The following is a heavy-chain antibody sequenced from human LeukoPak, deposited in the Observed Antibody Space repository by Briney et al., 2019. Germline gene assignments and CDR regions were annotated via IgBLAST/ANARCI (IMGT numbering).Heavy chain of an antibody. Sequence: ASVKVSCKASGGTFSSYAISWVRQAPGQGLEWMGGIIPIFGTANYAQKSQGRVTITADESTSTAYMELSSLRSEDTAVYYCAREPPAWSYSSSWSNWFDPWGQGTLVTVSS. D-gene: IGHD6-13*01. CDR2: IIPIFGTA. J-gene: IGHJ5*02. CDR3: AREPPAWSYSSSWSNWFDP. V-gene: IGHV1-69*13. CDR1: GGTFSSYA.